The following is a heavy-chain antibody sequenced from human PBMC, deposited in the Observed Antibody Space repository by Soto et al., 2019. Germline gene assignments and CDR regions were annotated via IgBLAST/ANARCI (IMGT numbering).Heavy chain of an antibody. CDR1: GGTFSSYA. CDR3: ARSSHTQCWSGYPLYFDY. Sequence: QVQLVPYGAEVKKPGSSVKVSCKASGGTFSSYAISWVRQSPGQRLEWMGGIVPIFGTANYAQKFQGRVTITSDESTSTAYMELSSLRSEDTAVYYCARSSHTQCWSGYPLYFDYWGQGTLVTVSS. V-gene: IGHV1-69*01. D-gene: IGHD3-3*01. J-gene: IGHJ4*02. CDR2: IVPIFGTA.